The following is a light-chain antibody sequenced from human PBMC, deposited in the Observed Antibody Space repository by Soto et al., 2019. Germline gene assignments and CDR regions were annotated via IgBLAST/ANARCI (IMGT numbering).Light chain of an antibody. CDR3: QHYNSHSCT. Sequence: DIQMTQSPSTLSASVGDRVTITCRASQSLNNWLAWYQQKPGKAPKLLIYKAFSLKSGVPSRLSGSGSGTEFTLTVSSLQPDDFATYDCQHYNSHSCTFGQGTTVDIK. V-gene: IGKV1-5*03. CDR2: KAF. J-gene: IGKJ1*01. CDR1: QSLNNW.